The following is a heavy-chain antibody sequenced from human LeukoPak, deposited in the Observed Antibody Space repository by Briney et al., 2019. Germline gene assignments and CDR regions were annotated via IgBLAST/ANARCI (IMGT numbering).Heavy chain of an antibody. CDR3: ARFYGSGSSFDY. V-gene: IGHV4-59*01. J-gene: IGHJ4*02. CDR1: GGSISSYY. CDR2: IYYSGST. Sequence: SETLSLTCTVSGGSISSYYWSWIRQPPGKGLEWIGYIYYSGSTNYNPSLKSRVTISVDTSKNQFSLKLSSVTAADTAVYYCARFYGSGSSFDYWGQGTLVTVSS. D-gene: IGHD3-10*01.